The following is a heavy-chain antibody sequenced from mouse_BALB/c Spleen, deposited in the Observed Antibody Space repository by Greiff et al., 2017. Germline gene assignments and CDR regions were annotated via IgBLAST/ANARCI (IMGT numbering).Heavy chain of an antibody. Sequence: EVQLQESGPGLVKPSQSLSLTCSVTGYSITSGYYWNWIRQFPGNKLEWMGYISYDGSNNYNPSLKNRISITRDTSKNQFFLKLNSVTTEDTATYYCAVTTVVGDYYYAMDYWGQGTSVTVSS. CDR3: AVTTVVGDYYYAMDY. V-gene: IGHV3-6*02. CDR2: ISYDGSN. J-gene: IGHJ4*01. CDR1: GYSITSGYY. D-gene: IGHD1-1*01.